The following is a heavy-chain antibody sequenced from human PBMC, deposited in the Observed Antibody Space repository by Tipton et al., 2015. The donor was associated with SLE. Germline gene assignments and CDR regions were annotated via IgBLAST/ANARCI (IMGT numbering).Heavy chain of an antibody. CDR3: ARYELWFGNYY. Sequence: LRLSCTVSGGSISRGGHYWSWIRQPAGKGLEWIGRISSTGFTAYNPSLKSRVTISVDTSKNQFSLRLSSVTAADSAVYYCARYELWFGNYYWGQGTLVTVSS. J-gene: IGHJ4*02. CDR1: GGSISRGGHY. V-gene: IGHV4-61*02. D-gene: IGHD3-10*01. CDR2: ISSTGFT.